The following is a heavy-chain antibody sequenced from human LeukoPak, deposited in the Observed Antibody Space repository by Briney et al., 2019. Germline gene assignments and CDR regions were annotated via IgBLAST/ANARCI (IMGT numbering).Heavy chain of an antibody. CDR3: AKRGPIYSSSPGNYFDY. V-gene: IGHV3-30-3*02. J-gene: IGHJ4*02. CDR2: ISYDGSKR. Sequence: GGSLRLSCAASGFTFSSYAMHWVRQAPGKGLEWVAVISYDGSKRYYADSVRGQFTISRDNSKNTLYLQMNSLRVEDTAVYYCAKRGPIYSSSPGNYFDYWGQGTLVTVSS. D-gene: IGHD6-6*01. CDR1: GFTFSSYA.